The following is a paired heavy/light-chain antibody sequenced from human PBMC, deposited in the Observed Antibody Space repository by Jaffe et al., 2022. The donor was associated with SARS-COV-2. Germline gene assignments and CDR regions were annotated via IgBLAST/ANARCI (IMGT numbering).Light chain of an antibody. CDR1: QSVSSSY. CDR3: QQYGSSPPRT. J-gene: IGKJ2*01. V-gene: IGKV3-20*01. CDR2: GAS. Sequence: EIVLTQSPGTLSLSPGERATLSCRASQSVSSSYLAWYQQKPGQAPRLLIYGASSRATGIPDRFSGSGSGTDFTLTISRLEPEDFAVYYCQQYGSSPPRTFGQGTKLEIK.
Heavy chain of an antibody. D-gene: IGHD3-9*01. CDR2: IGTAGDT. J-gene: IGHJ3*02. CDR3: AREGALRYFDITGSDAFDI. CDR1: GFTFSSYD. V-gene: IGHV3-13*01. Sequence: EVQLVESGGGLVQPGGSLRLSCAASGFTFSSYDMHWVRQATGKGLEWVSAIGTAGDTYYPGSVKGRFTISRENAKNSLYLQMNSLRAGDTAVYYCAREGALRYFDITGSDAFDIWGQGTMVTVSS.